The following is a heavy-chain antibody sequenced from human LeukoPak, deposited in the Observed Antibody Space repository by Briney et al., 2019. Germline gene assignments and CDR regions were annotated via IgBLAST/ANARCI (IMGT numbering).Heavy chain of an antibody. V-gene: IGHV1-18*01. CDR2: ISVYNGNT. CDR1: GYTFTSYG. CDR3: AREQTSWDSSGYYLY. J-gene: IGHJ4*02. Sequence: AAVKVSCKASGYTFTSYGISWMRQAPGQGLEWMGWISVYNGNTNYAQKLQGRVSMTTDTSTSTAYMELRSLRSDDTDVYYCAREQTSWDSSGYYLYWGQGTLVTVSS. D-gene: IGHD3-22*01.